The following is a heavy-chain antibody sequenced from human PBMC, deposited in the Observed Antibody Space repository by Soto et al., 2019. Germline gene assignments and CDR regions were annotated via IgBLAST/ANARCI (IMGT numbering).Heavy chain of an antibody. D-gene: IGHD6-6*01. CDR2: IYYSGST. J-gene: IGHJ5*02. CDR1: GGSISSYY. V-gene: IGHV4-59*01. Sequence: PSETLSLTCTVSGGSISSYYWSWIRQPPGKGLEWIGYIYYSGSTNYNPSLKSRVTISVDTSKNQFSLKLSSVTAADTAVYYCARDSSSSGEWFDPWGQGTLVTVSS. CDR3: ARDSSSSGEWFDP.